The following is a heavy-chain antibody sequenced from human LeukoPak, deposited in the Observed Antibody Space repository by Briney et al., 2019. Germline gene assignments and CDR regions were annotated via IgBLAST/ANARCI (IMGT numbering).Heavy chain of an antibody. D-gene: IGHD1-26*01. CDR3: ARDRIVGATYYYGMDV. V-gene: IGHV4-59*12. CDR2: IYYSGST. Sequence: SETLSLTCTVSGGSISSYYWSWIRQPPGKGLEWIGSIYYSGSTYYNPSLKSRVTISVDTSKNQFSLKLSSVTAADSAVYYCARDRIVGATYYYGMDVWGQGTTVTVSS. J-gene: IGHJ6*02. CDR1: GGSISSYY.